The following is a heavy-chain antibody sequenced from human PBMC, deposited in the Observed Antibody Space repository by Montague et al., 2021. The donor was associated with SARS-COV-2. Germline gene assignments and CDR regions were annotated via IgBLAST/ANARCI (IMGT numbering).Heavy chain of an antibody. CDR3: ARTSASSDY. Sequence: CAISGDSVSRNSAAWNWIRQSPSRGLEWLGRTYYRSMWYNDYAVSVKGRITIDPDTSKNQISLQLNSVTPEDTAVYYCARTSASSDYWGQGTLVTVSS. CDR2: TYYRSMWYN. V-gene: IGHV6-1*01. CDR1: GDSVSRNSAA. J-gene: IGHJ4*02. D-gene: IGHD1-26*01.